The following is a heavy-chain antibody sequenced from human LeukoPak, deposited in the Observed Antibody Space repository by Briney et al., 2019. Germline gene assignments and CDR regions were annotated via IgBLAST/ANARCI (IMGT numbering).Heavy chain of an antibody. CDR1: GFIFSGYW. J-gene: IGHJ6*03. V-gene: IGHV3-7*01. Sequence: GGSLRLSCTASGFIFSGYWMTWVRQAPGKGLEWVANIKQDGSEKHYVDSVRGRFTISRENAKSSLYLQMNSLRAEDTAVYYCARDFYYYIDVWGKGTTVTVSS. CDR3: ARDFYYYIDV. CDR2: IKQDGSEK.